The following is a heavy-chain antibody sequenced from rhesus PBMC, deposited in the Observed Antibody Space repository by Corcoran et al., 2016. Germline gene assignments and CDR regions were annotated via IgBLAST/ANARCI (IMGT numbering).Heavy chain of an antibody. Sequence: QVQLQESGPGLVKPSETLSLTCAVSGGSFSSYWWSWIRQPPGKVLEWIGEINGNSASTNYNPSLKNRVTISKDTSKNQFSLKLSSVTSADTSVYYCARDGVTQFDYWGQGVLVTVSS. D-gene: IGHD3-34*01. CDR1: GGSFSSYW. CDR2: INGNSAST. J-gene: IGHJ4*01. V-gene: IGHV4-80*01. CDR3: ARDGVTQFDY.